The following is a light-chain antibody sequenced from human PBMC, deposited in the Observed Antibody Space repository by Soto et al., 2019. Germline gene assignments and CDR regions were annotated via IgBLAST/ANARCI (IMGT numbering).Light chain of an antibody. CDR1: QSVSSY. Sequence: EIVLTQSPATLSLSPGERATLSCRASQSVSSYLAWYQQKPGQAPRLLIYDASNRATGIPARFSGSGSGTDFTLTISRLEPEDFAVYYCQQRSHWLGLTFGGGTKVEIK. CDR3: QQRSHWLGLT. CDR2: DAS. J-gene: IGKJ4*01. V-gene: IGKV3-11*01.